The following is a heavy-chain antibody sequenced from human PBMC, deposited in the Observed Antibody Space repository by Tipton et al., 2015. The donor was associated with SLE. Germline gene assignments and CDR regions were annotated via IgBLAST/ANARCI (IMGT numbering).Heavy chain of an antibody. V-gene: IGHV4-31*03. CDR1: GDSISANDYY. J-gene: IGHJ4*02. D-gene: IGHD5-12*01. Sequence: TLSLTCTVSGDSISANDYYWTWIRQRPGRGLEWIGHIVYSRNTDYNPSLQGRLSISVDTSKNQISLKLNSVTAADTAVYYCARGGVGGYDYFDNWGQGTLVTFSS. CDR3: ARGGVGGYDYFDN. CDR2: IVYSRNT.